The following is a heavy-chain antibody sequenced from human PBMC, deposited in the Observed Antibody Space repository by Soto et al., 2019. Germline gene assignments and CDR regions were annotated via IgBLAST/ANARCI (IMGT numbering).Heavy chain of an antibody. V-gene: IGHV3-53*01. D-gene: IGHD2-2*01. J-gene: IGHJ6*02. Sequence: GGSLRLSCAASGFTVSSNYMSWVRQAPGKGLEWVSVIYSGGSTYYADSVKGRFTISRDNSKNTLYLQMNSLRAEDTAVYYCARDPRDCISTSCPDYYYYGMDVWGQGTTVTVSS. CDR2: IYSGGST. CDR1: GFTVSSNY. CDR3: ARDPRDCISTSCPDYYYYGMDV.